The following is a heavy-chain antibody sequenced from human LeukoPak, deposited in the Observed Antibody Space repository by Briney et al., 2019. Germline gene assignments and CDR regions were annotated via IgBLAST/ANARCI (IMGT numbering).Heavy chain of an antibody. Sequence: PGGSLRLSCAASGFTVSSNYMSWVRQAPGKGLEWVSVIYGGGSTYYAESVKGRFTISRDNSKNTLYLQLNSLRAEDTAVYYCARVSYSYGYLDWFDPWGQGNLVTVSS. CDR3: ARVSYSYGYLDWFDP. CDR2: IYGGGST. V-gene: IGHV3-66*02. CDR1: GFTVSSNY. D-gene: IGHD5-18*01. J-gene: IGHJ5*02.